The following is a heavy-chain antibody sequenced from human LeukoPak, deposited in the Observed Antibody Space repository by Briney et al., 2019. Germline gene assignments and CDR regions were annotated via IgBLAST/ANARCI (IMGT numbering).Heavy chain of an antibody. CDR3: ARVVSSSWSNWFDP. D-gene: IGHD6-13*01. CDR2: INSDGSST. Sequence: GGSLRLSCAASGFTFSSYWMHWVCQAPGKGLVWVSRINSDGSSTSYADSVKGRFTISRDNAKNTLYLQMNSLRAEDTAVYYCARVVSSSWSNWFDPWGQGTLVTVSS. J-gene: IGHJ5*02. V-gene: IGHV3-74*01. CDR1: GFTFSSYW.